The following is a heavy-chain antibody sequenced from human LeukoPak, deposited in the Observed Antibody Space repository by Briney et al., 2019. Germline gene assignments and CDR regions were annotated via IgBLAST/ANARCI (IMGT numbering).Heavy chain of an antibody. V-gene: IGHV3-48*03. CDR1: GFTFSSYE. Sequence: PGGSLRLSCAASGFTFSSYEMNWVRQAPGKGLEWVSYISSSGSTIYYADSVKGRFTNSRDNSKNSLYLQMNSLRAEDTAVYYCARAIDDYGSGSYQGLDYWGQGTLVTVSS. CDR2: ISSSGSTI. CDR3: ARAIDDYGSGSYQGLDY. J-gene: IGHJ4*02. D-gene: IGHD3-10*01.